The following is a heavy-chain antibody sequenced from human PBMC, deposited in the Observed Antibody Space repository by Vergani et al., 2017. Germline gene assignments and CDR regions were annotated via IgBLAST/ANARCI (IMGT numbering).Heavy chain of an antibody. CDR1: GYTFTSYY. CDR3: ASDTHSGQRADR. Sequence: QVQLVQSGAEVKKPGASVKVSCKASGYTFTSYYMHWVRQAPGQGLEWIGIINPSGGSKSYAQKFQGRVTMTRDTSTSTVYMELSSLRSEDTAVYYCASDTHSGQRADRWGQGILVTVTS. V-gene: IGHV1-46*01. CDR2: INPSGGSK. J-gene: IGHJ5*02. D-gene: IGHD6-19*01.